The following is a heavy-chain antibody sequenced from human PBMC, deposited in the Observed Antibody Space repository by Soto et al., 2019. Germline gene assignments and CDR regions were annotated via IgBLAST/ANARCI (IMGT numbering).Heavy chain of an antibody. CDR1: GFSLSTSEVG. J-gene: IGHJ4*02. D-gene: IGHD6-13*01. V-gene: IGHV2-5*02. Sequence: QITLKESGPTLVKPTQTLTLTCTFSGFSLSTSEVGVGWIRQPPGKALEWLALLYWDDDKRYNPSLKSRLTIPKATYKNQVVLTLTNMDPVDTATYYCVHRAGMGGNSWLPGHWGQGTLVTVSS. CDR3: VHRAGMGGNSWLPGH. CDR2: LYWDDDK.